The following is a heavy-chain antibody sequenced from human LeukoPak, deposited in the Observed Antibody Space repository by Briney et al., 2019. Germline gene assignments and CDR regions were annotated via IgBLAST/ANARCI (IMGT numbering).Heavy chain of an antibody. CDR2: IYNSGRT. V-gene: IGHV4-59*01. J-gene: IGHJ5*02. CDR3: AREAGDSSGWYNWFDP. Sequence: SETLSLTCTVSGGSISDYHWSWIRQPPGKGLEYIGYIYNSGRTFYNPSLKSRVTISADTSKRQFSLKLTSVTAADTAVYYCAREAGDSSGWYNWFDPWGQGTLVTVSS. CDR1: GGSISDYH. D-gene: IGHD6-19*01.